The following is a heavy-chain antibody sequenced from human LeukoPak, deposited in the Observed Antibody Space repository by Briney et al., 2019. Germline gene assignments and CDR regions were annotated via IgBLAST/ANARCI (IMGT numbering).Heavy chain of an antibody. CDR3: ARSITYYDILTGYPHGPGFDY. CDR1: VLTFSSFE. Sequence: VGSLRLSCAPSVLTFSSFEMNWVRQAPGKGLEWVSYISSSGSTIYYADSVKGRFTISRDNAKNSLYLQMNSLRAEDTAVYYCARSITYYDILTGYPHGPGFDYWGHGTLVTVSS. J-gene: IGHJ4*01. CDR2: ISSSGSTI. D-gene: IGHD3-9*01. V-gene: IGHV3-48*03.